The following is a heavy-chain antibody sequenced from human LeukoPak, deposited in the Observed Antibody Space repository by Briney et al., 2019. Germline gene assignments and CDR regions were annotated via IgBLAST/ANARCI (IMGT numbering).Heavy chain of an antibody. V-gene: IGHV4-34*01. Sequence: GSLRLSCAASGFTFSDYYMSWIRQPPGKGLEWIGEINHSGSTNYNPSLKSRVTISVDTSKNQFSLKLSSVTAADTAVYYCARRAGATAYYYYYMDVWGKGTTVTVSS. CDR3: ARRAGATAYYYYYMDV. CDR1: GFTFSDYY. J-gene: IGHJ6*03. CDR2: INHSGST. D-gene: IGHD1-1*01.